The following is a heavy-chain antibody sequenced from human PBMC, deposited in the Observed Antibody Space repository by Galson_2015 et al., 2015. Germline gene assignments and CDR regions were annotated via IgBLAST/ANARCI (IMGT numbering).Heavy chain of an antibody. V-gene: IGHV3-30-3*01. J-gene: IGHJ4*02. D-gene: IGHD6-6*01. CDR2: ISYDGSNK. CDR3: ARDPSSSPPSEFDY. Sequence: SLRLSCAASGFTFSSYAMHWVRQAPGEGLEWVAVISYDGSNKYYADSVKGRFTISRDNSKNTLYLQMNSLRAEDTAVYYCARDPSSSPPSEFDYWGQGTLVTVSS. CDR1: GFTFSSYA.